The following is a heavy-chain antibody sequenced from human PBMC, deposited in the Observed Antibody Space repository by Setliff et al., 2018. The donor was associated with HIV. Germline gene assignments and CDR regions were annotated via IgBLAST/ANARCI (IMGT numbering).Heavy chain of an antibody. CDR2: INRSGSA. V-gene: IGHV4-34*01. D-gene: IGHD6-13*01. CDR1: GGSFSGHS. J-gene: IGHJ4*02. Sequence: PSETLSLTCAVYGGSFSGHSWAWIRQPPGKGLEWIGEINRSGSANYNRSLKSRVTMSVDTSKRQFSLKLDSVTAADTAIYYCARQSTAAAAGFDFWGQGTLVTVSS. CDR3: ARQSTAAAAGFDF.